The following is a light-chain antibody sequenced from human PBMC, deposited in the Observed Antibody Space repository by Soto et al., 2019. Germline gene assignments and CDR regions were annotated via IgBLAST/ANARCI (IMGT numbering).Light chain of an antibody. Sequence: DIQMTQSPSSLSASAGDRVTITCRASQGISNYLAWYQQRPGKVPKLLIYTASTLQSGVPSRFSGSGSGAEFTLTISSLQPEDVATYYCQQYETFSGTFGPGTKVDIK. CDR3: QQYETFSGT. J-gene: IGKJ1*01. CDR1: QGISNY. CDR2: TAS. V-gene: IGKV1-27*01.